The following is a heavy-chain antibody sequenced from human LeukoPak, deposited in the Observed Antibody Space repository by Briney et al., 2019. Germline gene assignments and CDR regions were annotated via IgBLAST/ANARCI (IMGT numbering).Heavy chain of an antibody. V-gene: IGHV1-69*05. D-gene: IGHD3-16*02. Sequence: SVKVSCKASGGTFSSYAISWVRQAPGQGLEWMGGIIPIFGTANYAQKFQGRVTITTDESTSTASMELSSLRSEDTAVYYCARGSVVNPGLFDYWGQGTLVTVSS. CDR2: IIPIFGTA. J-gene: IGHJ4*02. CDR1: GGTFSSYA. CDR3: ARGSVVNPGLFDY.